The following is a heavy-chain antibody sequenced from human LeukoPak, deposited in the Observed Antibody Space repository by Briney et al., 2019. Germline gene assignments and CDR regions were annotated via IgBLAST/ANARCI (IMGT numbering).Heavy chain of an antibody. D-gene: IGHD6-19*01. CDR1: GFTLSSYA. CDR3: AKTTTGYSSGRYPGWPVDY. Sequence: GGSLRLSCAASGFTLSSYAMYWVRQAPGKGLEWVSGIFGSGGSAHYADSVKGRFTISRDNSKNRVYLEMNSLRADDTAVYYCAKTTTGYSSGRYPGWPVDYWGQGTLVTVSS. J-gene: IGHJ4*02. CDR2: IFGSGGSA. V-gene: IGHV3-23*01.